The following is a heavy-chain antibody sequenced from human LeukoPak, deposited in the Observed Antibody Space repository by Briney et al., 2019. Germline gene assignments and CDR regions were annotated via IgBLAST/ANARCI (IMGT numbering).Heavy chain of an antibody. CDR2: IIPLLDVR. J-gene: IGHJ4*02. CDR3: ARESRMVTFGGVTVAYYFDS. D-gene: IGHD3-16*01. V-gene: IGHV1-69*04. CDR1: GGTFSIYG. Sequence: SVKVSFKASGGTFSIYGFNWVRQAPGQGLEWMGRIIPLLDVRNHAQKFQGRVTLTADKTTSTVYMELSSLRSEDTAIYYCARESRMVTFGGVTVAYYFDSWGQGTLVIVSS.